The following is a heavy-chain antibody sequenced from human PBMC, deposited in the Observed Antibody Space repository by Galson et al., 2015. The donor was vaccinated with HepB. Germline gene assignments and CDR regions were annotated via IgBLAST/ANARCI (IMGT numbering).Heavy chain of an antibody. CDR1: GYSFTSYW. CDR3: ARLVAVHSSSERIDY. V-gene: IGHV5-51*01. D-gene: IGHD6-6*01. CDR2: IFPGDSET. J-gene: IGHJ4*02. Sequence: QSGAEVKKPGESLKISCKGFGYSFTSYWIGWVRQMPGKGLEWMGIIFPGDSETRYSPSFQGQVIISADKSITTAYLQWNSLKASDTAMYYCARLVAVHSSSERIDYWGQGTLVTVSS.